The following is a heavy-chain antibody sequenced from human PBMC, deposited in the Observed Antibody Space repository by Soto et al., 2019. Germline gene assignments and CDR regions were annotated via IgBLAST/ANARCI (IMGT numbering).Heavy chain of an antibody. D-gene: IGHD3-22*01. Sequence: ASVKVSCKASGYTFTSYYMHWVRQAPGQGLEWMGIINPSGGSTSYAQKFQGRVTMTRDTSTSTVYMELSSLRSEDTAVYYCAREGVGYYYDSSGYYPDYWGQGTLVTVSS. V-gene: IGHV1-46*03. CDR3: AREGVGYYYDSSGYYPDY. CDR2: INPSGGST. J-gene: IGHJ4*02. CDR1: GYTFTSYY.